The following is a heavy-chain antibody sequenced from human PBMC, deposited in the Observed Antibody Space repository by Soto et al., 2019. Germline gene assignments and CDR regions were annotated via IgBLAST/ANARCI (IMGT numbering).Heavy chain of an antibody. CDR3: ARDWGSSFVPDY. Sequence: GASVKVSCKASGYTFTSYAMHWVRQAPGQRLEWMGWINAGNGNTKYSQKFQGRVTITRDTSASTAYMELSSLRSEDTAVYYCARDWGSSFVPDYWGQGTLVTVSS. CDR1: GYTFTSYA. J-gene: IGHJ4*02. D-gene: IGHD6-6*01. V-gene: IGHV1-3*01. CDR2: INAGNGNT.